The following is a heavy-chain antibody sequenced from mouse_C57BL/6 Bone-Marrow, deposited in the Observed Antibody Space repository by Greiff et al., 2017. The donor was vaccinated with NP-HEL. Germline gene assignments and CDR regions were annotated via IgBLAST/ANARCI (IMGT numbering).Heavy chain of an antibody. Sequence: VQLQQSGAELVRPGASVKLSCTASGFNIKDDYMHWVKQRPEQGLEWIGWIDPENGDTEYASKFQGKATITADTSSNTAYLQLSSLTSEDTAVYYCTGYGKVDYGGQGTTLTVSA. V-gene: IGHV14-4*01. CDR2: IDPENGDT. D-gene: IGHD2-1*01. CDR3: TGYGKVDY. CDR1: GFNIKDDY. J-gene: IGHJ2*01.